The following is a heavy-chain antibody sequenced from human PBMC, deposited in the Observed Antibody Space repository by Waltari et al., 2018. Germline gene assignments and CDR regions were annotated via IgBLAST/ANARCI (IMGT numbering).Heavy chain of an antibody. CDR2: TNPNSGAT. D-gene: IGHD2-2*01. Sequence: QVQLVQSGAEMKEPGASVKVSCKASGYTFTGYFIHWVRQAPGQGLEWMGWTNPNSGATNYAQKFQGRVTMTRDTSINTAYMELSRLRSDDTAVYYCAREGIVVTVGTGGNWFDPWGQGTLVTVSS. CDR1: GYTFTGYF. CDR3: AREGIVVTVGTGGNWFDP. J-gene: IGHJ5*02. V-gene: IGHV1-2*02.